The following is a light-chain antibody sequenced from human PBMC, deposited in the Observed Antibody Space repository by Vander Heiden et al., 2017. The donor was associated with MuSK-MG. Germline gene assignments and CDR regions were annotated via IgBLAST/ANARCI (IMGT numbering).Light chain of an antibody. Sequence: DIQMTQSPSSLSASVGDRATITCRASQGISNSLAWYQQKPGKAPKLLLHRTSTLESGVPSRFSGSGSGTDFTLTISTLQPEDFATYYCQQYDSSPYTFGQGTKLEIK. CDR2: RTS. V-gene: IGKV1-NL1*01. CDR1: QGISNS. J-gene: IGKJ2*01. CDR3: QQYDSSPYT.